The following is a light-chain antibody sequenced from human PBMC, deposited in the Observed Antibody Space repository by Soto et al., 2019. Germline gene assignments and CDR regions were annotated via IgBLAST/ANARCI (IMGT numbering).Light chain of an antibody. J-gene: IGKJ1*01. CDR2: GAT. CDR1: QSVSSY. V-gene: IGKV3-15*01. CDR3: QQYNNWPWT. Sequence: EIVLTQSPGTLSLSPVERATLSCRASQSVSSYLAWYQQKPGQAPRLLIHGATTRATGIPARFSGSGSGTEFTLTISSLQSEDFAVYYCQQYNNWPWTFGQGTKVDI.